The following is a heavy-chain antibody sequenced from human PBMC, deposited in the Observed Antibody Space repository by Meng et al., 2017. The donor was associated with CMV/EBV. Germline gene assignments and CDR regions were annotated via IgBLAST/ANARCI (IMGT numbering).Heavy chain of an antibody. Sequence: SLRGYSWSWIRQPPGKGLEWIGEINHSGSTNYNPSIKSRGTISVDTSKNQFSLKLSSVTAADTAVYYCARKRQGFRGDYVWNWFDPWGQGTLVTVSS. D-gene: IGHD4-17*01. CDR3: ARKRQGFRGDYVWNWFDP. J-gene: IGHJ5*02. V-gene: IGHV4-34*01. CDR2: INHSGST. CDR1: SLRGYS.